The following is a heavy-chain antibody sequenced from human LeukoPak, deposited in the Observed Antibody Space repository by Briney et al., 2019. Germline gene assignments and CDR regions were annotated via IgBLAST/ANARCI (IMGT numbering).Heavy chain of an antibody. J-gene: IGHJ5*02. CDR3: ARDRLAAALFDP. CDR1: GGSISSSSYY. CDR2: VHHTGSI. Sequence: SETLSLTCTVSGGSISSSSYYWGWIRQPPGKGLEWIGYVHHTGSINYNPSLKGRITMSVDTSKNQFSLNLSSVAAADTAVYYCARDRLAAALFDPWGQGTLVTVSS. V-gene: IGHV4-61*01. D-gene: IGHD6-13*01.